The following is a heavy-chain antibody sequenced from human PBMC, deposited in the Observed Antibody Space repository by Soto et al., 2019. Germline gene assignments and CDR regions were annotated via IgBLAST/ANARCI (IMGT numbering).Heavy chain of an antibody. J-gene: IGHJ4*02. CDR1: GFTFSSYA. V-gene: IGHV3-23*01. Sequence: GGSLRLSCAASGFTFSSYAMSWVRQAPGKGLEWVSAISGSGGSTYYADSVKGRFTISRDNSKNTLYLQMNSLRAEDTAVYYCAKDREVTERGYSYGPIYFVYWGQGTLVTVSS. D-gene: IGHD5-18*01. CDR2: ISGSGGST. CDR3: AKDREVTERGYSYGPIYFVY.